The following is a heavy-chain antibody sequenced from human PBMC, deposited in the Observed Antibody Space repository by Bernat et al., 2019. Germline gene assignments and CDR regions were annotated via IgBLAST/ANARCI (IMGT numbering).Heavy chain of an antibody. Sequence: QVQLVESGGGVVQPGRSLRLSCAASGFTFSSYGMHWVRQAPGKGLEWVAVISYDGSNKYYADSVKGRFTISRDNSKNTLYLQMNSLRAEDTAVYYYAKECLDRSGYGERYSNSWGRGTLVTVSS. CDR1: GFTFSSYG. J-gene: IGHJ4*02. D-gene: IGHD3-22*01. V-gene: IGHV3-30*18. CDR2: ISYDGSNK. CDR3: AKECLDRSGYGERYSNS.